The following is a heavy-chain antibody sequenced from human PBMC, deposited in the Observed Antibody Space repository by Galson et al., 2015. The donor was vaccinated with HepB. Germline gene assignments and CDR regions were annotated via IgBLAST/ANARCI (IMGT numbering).Heavy chain of an antibody. CDR1: GYTLTELS. Sequence: SVKVSCKVSGYTLTELSMHWVRQAPGKGLEWMGGFDPEDGETIYAQKFQGRVTMTEDTSTDTAYMELSSLRSEDTAVYYCATQMTGGFPHAFDIWGQGTMVTVSS. D-gene: IGHD2-8*02. V-gene: IGHV1-24*01. J-gene: IGHJ3*02. CDR3: ATQMTGGFPHAFDI. CDR2: FDPEDGET.